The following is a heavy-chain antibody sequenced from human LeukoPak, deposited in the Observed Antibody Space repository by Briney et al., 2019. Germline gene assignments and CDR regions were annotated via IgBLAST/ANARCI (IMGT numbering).Heavy chain of an antibody. Sequence: PGGSLRLSCATSGFTFSDFWMHWVRQAPGKGLEYVSSINDKGDQIHYANSVKDRFSISRDTSKNTLFLQMGSLRAEDMAVYYCARDLPGTYSFDIWGQGTMVTVSS. CDR2: INDKGDQI. CDR1: GFTFSDFW. V-gene: IGHV3-64*01. D-gene: IGHD1-26*01. J-gene: IGHJ3*02. CDR3: ARDLPGTYSFDI.